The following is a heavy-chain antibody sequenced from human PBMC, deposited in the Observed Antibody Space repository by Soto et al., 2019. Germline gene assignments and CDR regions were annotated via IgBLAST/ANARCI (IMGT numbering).Heavy chain of an antibody. D-gene: IGHD2-2*01. CDR1: CYSFTTYC. CDR2: ISTYNGDT. J-gene: IGHJ4*02. V-gene: IGHV1-18*01. CDR3: ASLSAPVDY. Sequence: GASVKVSFKASCYSFTTYCVTWLRQAPGQGLEWMGWISTYNGDTRVAQQHQGRVTLTTDTSTNAAHMELRSLRSDDTAVYYCASLSAPVDYWGRGTLVTVSS.